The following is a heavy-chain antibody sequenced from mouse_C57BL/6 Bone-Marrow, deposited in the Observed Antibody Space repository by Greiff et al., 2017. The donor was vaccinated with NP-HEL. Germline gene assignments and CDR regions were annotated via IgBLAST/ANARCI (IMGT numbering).Heavy chain of an antibody. CDR3: ARGRQGFAY. CDR1: GFTFSDYG. Sequence: EVQLVESGGGLVKPGGSLKLSCAASGFTFSDYGMHWVRQAPEKGLEWVAYISSGSSTIYYADTVKGRFTISRDNAKNTRFLQMTSLRSEDTAMYYCARGRQGFAYWGQGTLVTVSA. V-gene: IGHV5-17*01. CDR2: ISSGSSTI. J-gene: IGHJ3*01.